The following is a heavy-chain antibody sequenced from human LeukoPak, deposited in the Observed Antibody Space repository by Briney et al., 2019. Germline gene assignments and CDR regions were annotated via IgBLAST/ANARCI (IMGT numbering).Heavy chain of an antibody. CDR1: GFTFSSYA. D-gene: IGHD5/OR15-5a*01. J-gene: IGHJ4*02. CDR3: ARSTTPITYFDY. CDR2: ISSNGGST. V-gene: IGHV3-64*04. Sequence: GGSLRPSCSASGFTFSSYAMHWVRQAPGKGLEYVSAISSNGGSTYYADSVKGRFTISRDNSKNTPYLQMNSLRAEDTAVYYCARSTTPITYFDYWGQGTLVTVSS.